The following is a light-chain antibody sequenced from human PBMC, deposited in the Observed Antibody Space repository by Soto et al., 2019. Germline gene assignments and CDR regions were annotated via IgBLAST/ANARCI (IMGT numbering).Light chain of an antibody. CDR1: QSVDYN. J-gene: IGKJ4*01. Sequence: EVVLTQSPATLSVSPGERVTLSCRASQSVDYNLAWYQQKPGQAPRLLTYGVATRATGIPARFSGSASGTEFTLTISSLQSEDFAIYYCQQYKTWLTFGGGTKVDIK. CDR2: GVA. V-gene: IGKV3-15*01. CDR3: QQYKTWLT.